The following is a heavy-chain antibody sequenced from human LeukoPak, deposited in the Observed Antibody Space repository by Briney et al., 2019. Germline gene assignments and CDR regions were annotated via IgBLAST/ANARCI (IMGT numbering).Heavy chain of an antibody. CDR2: ISRSGRFT. CDR1: RFNFCIYT. Sequence: GGSLRLSRGASRFNFCIYTMNWVRQAPGKGLEWVSSISRSGRFTFYADSLKGRFTIFRDNANNLLYLQMNSLRAEDTALYYCATIAACGLEFWGQGILVTVSS. D-gene: IGHD6-13*01. CDR3: ATIAACGLEF. J-gene: IGHJ4*02. V-gene: IGHV3-21*01.